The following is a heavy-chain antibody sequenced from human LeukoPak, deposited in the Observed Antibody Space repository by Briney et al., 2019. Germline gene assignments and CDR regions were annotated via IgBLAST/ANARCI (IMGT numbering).Heavy chain of an antibody. D-gene: IGHD6-19*01. CDR2: IVGSGGST. V-gene: IGHV3-23*01. CDR1: GFTFSSYA. Sequence: GGSLRLSCAASGFTFSSYAMYWVRQAPGKGLEWVSGIVGSGGSTYYADSVKGRFTISRDNSKNTVYVQMNSLRAEDTAVYYCAKTTAGYSSGRYPGWPVDYWAREPWSPSPQ. CDR3: AKTTAGYSSGRYPGWPVDY. J-gene: IGHJ4*02.